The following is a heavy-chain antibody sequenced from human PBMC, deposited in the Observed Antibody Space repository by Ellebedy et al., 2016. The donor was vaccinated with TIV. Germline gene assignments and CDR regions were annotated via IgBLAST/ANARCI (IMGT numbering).Heavy chain of an antibody. Sequence: GESLKISCAASGFTFSSYWMHWVRQAPGKGLVWVSRINSDGSSTSYADSVKGRFTISRDNAKNSVYLQMNSLRAEDTAVYYCGRAMHVWGQGTTVTVSS. V-gene: IGHV3-74*01. CDR1: GFTFSSYW. J-gene: IGHJ6*02. D-gene: IGHD3-10*01. CDR2: INSDGSST. CDR3: GRAMHV.